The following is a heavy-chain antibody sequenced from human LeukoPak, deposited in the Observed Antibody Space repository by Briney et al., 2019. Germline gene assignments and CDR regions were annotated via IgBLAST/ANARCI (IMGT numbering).Heavy chain of an antibody. D-gene: IGHD6-19*01. J-gene: IGHJ6*03. CDR3: ARESRYSSGWNYYYYYYMDV. V-gene: IGHV4-4*07. CDR1: GGSFSGYY. Sequence: SETLSLTCAVYGGSFSGYYWSWIRQPAGKGLEWIGRIYTSGSTNYNPSLKSRVTISVDTSKNQFSLKLSSVTAADTAVYYCARESRYSSGWNYYYYYYMDVWGKGTTVTISS. CDR2: IYTSGST.